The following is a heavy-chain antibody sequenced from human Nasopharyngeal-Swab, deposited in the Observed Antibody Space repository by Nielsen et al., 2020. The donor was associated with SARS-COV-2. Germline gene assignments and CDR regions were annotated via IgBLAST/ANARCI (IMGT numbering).Heavy chain of an antibody. D-gene: IGHD2-15*01. CDR3: ARDPAVYCSGGSCYSAGAHDDY. J-gene: IGHJ4*02. V-gene: IGHV1-46*01. CDR1: GYTFTSYY. CDR2: INPSGGST. Sequence: ASVKVSCKASGYTFTSYYMHWVRQAPGQGLEWMGIINPSGGSTSYAQKFQGRVTMTRDTSTSTVYMELSSLRSEDTAVYYCARDPAVYCSGGSCYSAGAHDDYWGQGTLVTVSS.